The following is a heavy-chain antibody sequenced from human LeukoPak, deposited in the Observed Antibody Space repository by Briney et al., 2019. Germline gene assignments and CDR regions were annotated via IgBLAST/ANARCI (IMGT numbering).Heavy chain of an antibody. CDR3: AGPPLGYCSSASCRFDY. J-gene: IGHJ4*02. CDR1: GVTFSSYA. CDR2: MRLDGSET. Sequence: GGTLRLSCAVSGVTFSSYAMSWGWRAPGKGLEGVGTMRLDGSETYYVDSVRSQFTFPRNNTMSSLFLQMNALRPDNTAVYYCAGPPLGYCSSASCRFDYWGQGTLVTVSS. D-gene: IGHD2-2*03. V-gene: IGHV3-7*01.